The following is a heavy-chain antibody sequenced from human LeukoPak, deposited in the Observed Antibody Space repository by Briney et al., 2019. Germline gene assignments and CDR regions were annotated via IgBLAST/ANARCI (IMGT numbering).Heavy chain of an antibody. Sequence: GGSLRLSCAASGFAFGTYAMNWVRQAPGSGLEWVSSITGSSDRTYSADSVKGRFTISRDNSKNTLYLQLNGLRAEDTGLYYCAREHDGGEWGRAFDIWGQGTMVTVSS. J-gene: IGHJ3*02. D-gene: IGHD2-21*01. V-gene: IGHV3-23*01. CDR2: ITGSSDRT. CDR1: GFAFGTYA. CDR3: AREHDGGEWGRAFDI.